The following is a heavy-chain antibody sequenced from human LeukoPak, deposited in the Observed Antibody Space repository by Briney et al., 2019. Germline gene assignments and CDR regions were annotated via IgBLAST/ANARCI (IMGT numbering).Heavy chain of an antibody. CDR1: GFTFSSYA. V-gene: IGHV1-46*01. CDR2: INPSGGST. J-gene: IGHJ3*02. Sequence: GGSLRLSCAASGFTFSSYAMHWVRQAPGQGLEWMGMINPSGGSTSYAQKFQGRVTMTRDMSTSTVYMELSSLRSEDTAVYYCARRGEYCGGDCYSGIDAFDIWGQGTMVTVSS. CDR3: ARRGEYCGGDCYSGIDAFDI. D-gene: IGHD2-21*02.